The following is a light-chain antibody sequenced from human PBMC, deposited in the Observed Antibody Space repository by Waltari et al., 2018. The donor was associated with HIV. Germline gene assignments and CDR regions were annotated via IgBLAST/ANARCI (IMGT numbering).Light chain of an antibody. CDR3: SAWDRCVSAVV. CDR1: SENVGNQG. V-gene: IGLV10-54*04. Sequence: QAGLTQPPSVSKGLRQTATLTCTGNSENVGNQGATWLQQHNGHPPKLLFYRDNKRPSGSSERFSASRSGNTASLTITGLQPEDEADYICSAWDRCVSAVVFGGGNTVIVL. CDR2: RDN. J-gene: IGLJ2*01.